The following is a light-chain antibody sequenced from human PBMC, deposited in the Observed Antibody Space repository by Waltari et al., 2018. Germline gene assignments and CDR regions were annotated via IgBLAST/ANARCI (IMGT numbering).Light chain of an antibody. J-gene: IGKJ2*01. CDR3: QQYNNWPPMYT. V-gene: IGKV3-15*01. Sequence: EIVMTQSPATPSVSPGERVTHSCRASQSVSSNLAWYQQKPGQAPRVLIDAASTRATGIPARFSGSGSGTEFTLTISSLQSEDFAVYYCQQYNNWPPMYTVGQGTKLEIK. CDR2: AAS. CDR1: QSVSSN.